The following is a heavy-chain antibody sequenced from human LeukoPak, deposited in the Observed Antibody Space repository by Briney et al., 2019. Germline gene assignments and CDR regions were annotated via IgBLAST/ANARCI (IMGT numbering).Heavy chain of an antibody. Sequence: GGSLRLSCAASGFTFSSYAMSWVRQAPGKGLEWVSAISGSGGSTYYADSVKGRFTISRDNSKNTLYLQMNSLRAEDTAVYYCAKAPGWSYTAGHYFDYWGQGTLVTVSS. CDR1: GFTFSSYA. CDR2: ISGSGGST. V-gene: IGHV3-23*01. J-gene: IGHJ4*02. CDR3: AKAPGWSYTAGHYFDY. D-gene: IGHD3-10*01.